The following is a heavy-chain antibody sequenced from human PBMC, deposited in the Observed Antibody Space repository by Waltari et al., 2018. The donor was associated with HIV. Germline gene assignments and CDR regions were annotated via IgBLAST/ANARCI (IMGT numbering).Heavy chain of an antibody. V-gene: IGHV4-38-2*02. CDR1: GYSISSGYY. Sequence: QVQLQESGPGLVKPSETLSLTCTVSGYSISSGYYWAWIRQPPGKGLESIGSIYYSGSTYYNPSLKSRVSISMDTSKNEFSLKLTSMTAADTAVYYCARDASGSSWYEWFDPWGQGTQVTVSS. D-gene: IGHD6-13*01. CDR3: ARDASGSSWYEWFDP. J-gene: IGHJ5*02. CDR2: IYYSGST.